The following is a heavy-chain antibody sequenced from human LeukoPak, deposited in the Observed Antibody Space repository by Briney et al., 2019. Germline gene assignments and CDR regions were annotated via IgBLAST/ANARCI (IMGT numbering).Heavy chain of an antibody. CDR1: GGSISSGGYY. CDR2: IYYSGST. Sequence: PSETPSLTCTVSGGSISSGGYYWSWIRQHPGKGLEWIGYIYYSGSTYYNPSLKSRVTISVDTSKNQFSLKLSSVTAADTAVYYCARAGGFFSPFEYWGQGTLVTVSS. J-gene: IGHJ4*02. V-gene: IGHV4-31*03. CDR3: ARAGGFFSPFEY. D-gene: IGHD3-10*01.